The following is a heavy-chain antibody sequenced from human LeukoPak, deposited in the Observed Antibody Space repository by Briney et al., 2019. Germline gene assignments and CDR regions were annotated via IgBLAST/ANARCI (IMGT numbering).Heavy chain of an antibody. D-gene: IGHD3-10*01. J-gene: IGHJ4*02. CDR3: ARDRLVPDRITMVRGVMVY. CDR1: GYTFTGYY. V-gene: IGHV1-2*03. CDR2: INPNSGGT. Sequence: LGASVKVSCKASGYTFTGYYMHWVRQAPGQGLEWMGWINPNSGGTNYAQKFQGRVTMTRDTSISTAYMELSRLRSDDTAVYYCARDRLVPDRITMVRGVMVYWGQGTLVTVSS.